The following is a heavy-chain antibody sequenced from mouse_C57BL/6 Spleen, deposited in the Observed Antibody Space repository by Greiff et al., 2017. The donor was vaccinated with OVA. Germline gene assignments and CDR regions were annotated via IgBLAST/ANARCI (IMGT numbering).Heavy chain of an antibody. V-gene: IGHV1-69*01. CDR2: IDPSDSYT. J-gene: IGHJ3*01. Sequence: QVQLKQPGAELVMPGASVKLSCKASGYTFTSYWMHWVKQRPGQGLEWIGEIDPSDSYTNYNQKFKGKSTLTVDKSSSTAYMQLSSLTSEDSAVYYCARSNSNYVRFAYWGQGTLVTVSA. CDR3: ARSNSNYVRFAY. CDR1: GYTFTSYW. D-gene: IGHD2-5*01.